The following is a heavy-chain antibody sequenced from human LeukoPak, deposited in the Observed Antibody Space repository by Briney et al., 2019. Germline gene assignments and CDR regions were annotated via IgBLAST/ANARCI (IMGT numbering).Heavy chain of an antibody. D-gene: IGHD2-2*01. CDR1: GGSISTYY. J-gene: IGHJ4*02. V-gene: IGHV4-4*07. CDR2: IYISGTT. Sequence: SETLSLTCTVSGGSISTYYWTWIRQPAGKGLEWIGHIYISGTTNYSPSLKSRATMSVDTSKNQFSLKLSSVTAADTAVYYCATTHLGYCSSTSCTPGDYWGQGTLVTVSS. CDR3: ATTHLGYCSSTSCTPGDY.